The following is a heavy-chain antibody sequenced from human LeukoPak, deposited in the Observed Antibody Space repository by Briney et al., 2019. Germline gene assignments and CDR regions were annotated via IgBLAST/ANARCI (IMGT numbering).Heavy chain of an antibody. CDR1: GFTFSTYG. CDR3: AKDRGCSYAYFDF. V-gene: IGHV3-30*02. CDR2: IRYDGSNK. Sequence: PGGSLRLSCAASGFTFSTYGMHWVRQAPGKGLEWVAFIRYDGSNKYYADSVKGRFTISRDNSKNTLYLQMNSLRAEDTAVYYCAKDRGCSYAYFDFRGQGTLVTVSS. J-gene: IGHJ4*02. D-gene: IGHD5-18*01.